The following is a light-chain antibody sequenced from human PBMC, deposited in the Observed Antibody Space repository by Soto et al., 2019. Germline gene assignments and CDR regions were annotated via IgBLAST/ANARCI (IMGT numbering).Light chain of an antibody. CDR3: QQRSNWPPT. Sequence: ETMMTQSPDTLSVSLVERATLSCRASQSLRSSLAWYQQKPGQAPRLLIYDASNRATGIPARFSGSGSGTDFTLTISSLEPEDFAVYYCQQRSNWPPTFGQGTKVDIK. J-gene: IGKJ1*01. V-gene: IGKV3-11*01. CDR2: DAS. CDR1: QSLRSS.